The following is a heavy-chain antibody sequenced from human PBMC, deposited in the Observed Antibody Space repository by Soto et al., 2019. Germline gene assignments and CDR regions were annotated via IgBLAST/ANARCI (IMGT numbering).Heavy chain of an antibody. V-gene: IGHV3-23*01. CDR3: AKDSVTTVTIVGLYYFDY. D-gene: IGHD4-17*01. Sequence: PGGSLRLSCAASGFTFSSYAMSWVRQAPGKGLERVSAISGSGGSTYYADSVKGRFTISRDNSKNTLYLQMNSLRAEDTAVYYCAKDSVTTVTIVGLYYFDYWGQGTLVTVSS. CDR2: ISGSGGST. CDR1: GFTFSSYA. J-gene: IGHJ4*02.